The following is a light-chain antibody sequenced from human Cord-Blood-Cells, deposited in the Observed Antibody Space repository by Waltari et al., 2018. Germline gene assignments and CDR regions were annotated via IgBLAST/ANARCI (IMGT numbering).Light chain of an antibody. CDR2: DVS. CDR1: SSDVGGYNY. CDR3: SSYTSSSTWV. J-gene: IGLJ3*02. Sequence: QSALTQPASVSGSPGQSITISCPGTSSDVGGYNYVSWYQQHPGKAPRLMIYDVSKRPSGFSNRFSGSKSGNTASLTISGLQAEDEADYYCSSYTSSSTWVFGGGTKLTVL. V-gene: IGLV2-14*01.